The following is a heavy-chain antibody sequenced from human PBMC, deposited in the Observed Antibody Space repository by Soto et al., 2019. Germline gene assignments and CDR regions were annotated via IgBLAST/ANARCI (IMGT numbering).Heavy chain of an antibody. J-gene: IGHJ5*02. CDR2: IYYIGAY. V-gene: IGHV4-59*02. Sequence: SETLSLTCSVSGAPVSSYYWSWVRQPPGKGLEWIGYIYYIGAYNYNPSLKSRVTISVDTSKNQFSLKLTSVTAADTAVYYCARTPETRDWLDPWGQGTLGTVSS. CDR3: ARTPETRDWLDP. D-gene: IGHD1-7*01. CDR1: GAPVSSYY.